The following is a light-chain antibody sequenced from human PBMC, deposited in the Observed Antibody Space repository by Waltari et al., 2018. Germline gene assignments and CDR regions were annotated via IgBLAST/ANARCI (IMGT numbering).Light chain of an antibody. Sequence: DIQMTQSPSSLSASVGDRVTITCRASDSIGKYLNWYQQLPGKAPQLLTYAASNLQSGAPSRFSGSGPGTAFTLTISSLLPEDSATYYCQQSYTAPYTFGQGTHLEVK. CDR3: QQSYTAPYT. CDR2: AAS. J-gene: IGKJ2*01. V-gene: IGKV1-39*01. CDR1: DSIGKY.